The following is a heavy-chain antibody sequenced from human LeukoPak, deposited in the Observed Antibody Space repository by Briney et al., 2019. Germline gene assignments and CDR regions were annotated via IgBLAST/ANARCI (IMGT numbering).Heavy chain of an antibody. D-gene: IGHD3-22*01. Sequence: SVKVSCKASGGTFSSYAISWVRQAPGQGLEWMGGIIPIFGTANYAQKFQGRVTITADESTSTAYMELSSLRSEDTAVDYCASYYYDSSGYYRDAFDIWGQGTMVTVSS. J-gene: IGHJ3*02. CDR2: IIPIFGTA. CDR1: GGTFSSYA. V-gene: IGHV1-69*13. CDR3: ASYYYDSSGYYRDAFDI.